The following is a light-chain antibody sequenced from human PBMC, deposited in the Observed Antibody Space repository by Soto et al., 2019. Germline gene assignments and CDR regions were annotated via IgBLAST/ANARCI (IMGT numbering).Light chain of an antibody. Sequence: LTPATSASGTPRQRGTLSCSGSSSNIGSNYVYWYQQLPGTAPKLLIYRNNQRPSGVPDRFSGSKSGTSASLAISGLRSEDEADYYCAAWDDSLRGLVVFGGGTQLTVL. J-gene: IGLJ2*01. V-gene: IGLV1-47*01. CDR2: RNN. CDR3: AAWDDSLRGLVV. CDR1: SSNIGSNY.